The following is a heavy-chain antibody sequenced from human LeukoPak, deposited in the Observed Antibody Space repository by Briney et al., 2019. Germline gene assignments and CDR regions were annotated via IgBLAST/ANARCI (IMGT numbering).Heavy chain of an antibody. CDR2: INWNGGST. CDR3: ARGGYCTNGVCYTAGASYYYYYYMDV. D-gene: IGHD2-8*01. Sequence: GGSLRLSCAASGFTFDDYGMSWVRQAPGKGLEWVSGINWNGGSTGYADSVKGRFTISRDNAKNSLYLQMNSLRAEDTVLYYCARGGYCTNGVCYTAGASYYYYYYMDVWGKGTTVTVSS. V-gene: IGHV3-20*04. J-gene: IGHJ6*03. CDR1: GFTFDDYG.